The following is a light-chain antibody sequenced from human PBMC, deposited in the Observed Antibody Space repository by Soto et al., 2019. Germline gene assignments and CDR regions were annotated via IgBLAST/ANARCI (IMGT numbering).Light chain of an antibody. Sequence: DIQMTQSPSTLSGSVGDRVTITCRASQTISSWLAWYQQKPGKAPNLLIYDASTLESGVPSRFSGSGSGTEFTLTISSLQPDDSATYYCQQYNSYWTFGQGTKVDIK. J-gene: IGKJ1*01. CDR3: QQYNSYWT. CDR1: QTISSW. V-gene: IGKV1-5*01. CDR2: DAS.